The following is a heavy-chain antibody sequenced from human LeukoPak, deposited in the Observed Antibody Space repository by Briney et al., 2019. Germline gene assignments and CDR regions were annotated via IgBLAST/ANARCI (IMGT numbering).Heavy chain of an antibody. Sequence: GGSLRLSCAASGFTFSSYAMNWVRQAPGKGLEWVSSISSSSYIYYADSVKGRFTISRDNAKNSLYLQMNSLRAEDTAVYYCARDRGIAVAGTGAVYYYGMDVWGQGTTVTVSS. D-gene: IGHD6-19*01. CDR1: GFTFSSYA. CDR3: ARDRGIAVAGTGAVYYYGMDV. CDR2: ISSSSYI. V-gene: IGHV3-21*01. J-gene: IGHJ6*02.